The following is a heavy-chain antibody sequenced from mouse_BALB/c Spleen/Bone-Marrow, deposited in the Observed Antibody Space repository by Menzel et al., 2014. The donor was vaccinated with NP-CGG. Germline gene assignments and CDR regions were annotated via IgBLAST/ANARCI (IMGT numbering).Heavy chain of an antibody. D-gene: IGHD3-3*01. CDR3: RGGPWFAY. CDR1: GFSLTSYG. CDR2: IWGDGST. J-gene: IGHJ3*01. Sequence: QVHVKQSGPGLVAPSQSLSITCTVTGFSLTSYGVSWVRQPPGMGLEWLGVIWGDGSTNYHSALISRLSISKDNSKSQVFLKLNSLQTDDTATYYCRGGPWFAYWGHGTLVTVSA. V-gene: IGHV2-3*01.